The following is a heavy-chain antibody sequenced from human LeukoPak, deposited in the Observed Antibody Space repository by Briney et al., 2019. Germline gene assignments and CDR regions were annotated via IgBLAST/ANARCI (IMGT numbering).Heavy chain of an antibody. CDR1: GYSISNGYY. D-gene: IGHD1-26*01. V-gene: IGHV4-38-2*02. J-gene: IGHJ4*02. CDR3: ARDPNRRVGATTGLDY. Sequence: SETLSLTCTVSGYSISNGYYWGWIRQPPGKGLEWIGSIYHSGNTYYNPSLKSRVTITVDTSKNQLSLRLSSVTAADTAVYYCARDPNRRVGATTGLDYWGQGTLVTVSS. CDR2: IYHSGNT.